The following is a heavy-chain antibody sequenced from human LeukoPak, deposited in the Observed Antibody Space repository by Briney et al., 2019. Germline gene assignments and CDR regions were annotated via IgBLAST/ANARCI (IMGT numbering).Heavy chain of an antibody. CDR3: ARDLIAAEDPDAFDI. D-gene: IGHD6-13*01. CDR1: GGSISSYY. V-gene: IGHV4-4*07. Sequence: SETLSLTCTVSGGSISSYYWSWIRQPAGKGLEWIGRIYTSGSTNYNPSLKSRVTISVDTTKNQFSLKLSSVTAADTAVYYCARDLIAAEDPDAFDIWGQGTMVTVSS. J-gene: IGHJ3*02. CDR2: IYTSGST.